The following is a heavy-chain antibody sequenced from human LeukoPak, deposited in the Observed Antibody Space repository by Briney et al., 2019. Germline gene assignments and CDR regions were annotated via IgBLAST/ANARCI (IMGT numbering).Heavy chain of an antibody. J-gene: IGHJ1*01. V-gene: IGHV3-48*01. D-gene: IGHD4-23*01. CDR1: GFTFSSYS. CDR3: ARDIGGNSLMTEYFQH. CDR2: ISSSSSTI. Sequence: PGGSLRLSCAASGFTFSSYSMNWVRQAPGKGLEWVSYISSSSSTIYYADSVKGRFTISRDNAKSSLYLQMNSLRAEDTAVYYCARDIGGNSLMTEYFQHWRQGTLVTVSS.